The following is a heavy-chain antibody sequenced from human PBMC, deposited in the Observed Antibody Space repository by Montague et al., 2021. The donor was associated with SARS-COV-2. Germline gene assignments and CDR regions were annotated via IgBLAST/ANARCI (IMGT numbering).Heavy chain of an antibody. Sequence: SETLSLTCAVYGGSFSGYYWGWIRQPPGKGLEWIGEINHSGSTNYNPSLKSRVTISVDTSKNQFSLKLSSVTAADTAVYYCARRPRITMIVVVITDIWFDPWGQGTLVTVSS. CDR2: INHSGST. V-gene: IGHV4-34*01. CDR1: GGSFSGYY. J-gene: IGHJ5*02. D-gene: IGHD3-22*01. CDR3: ARRPRITMIVVVITDIWFDP.